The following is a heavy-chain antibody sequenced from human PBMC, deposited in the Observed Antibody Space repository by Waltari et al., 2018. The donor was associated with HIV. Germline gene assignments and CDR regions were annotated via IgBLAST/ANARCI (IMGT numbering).Heavy chain of an antibody. Sequence: EVQLVESGGGLVRPGGSLSLPCAASGVSFSDVWLNWVRQAPGEGLEWVGQIKSKTEGWTTDYAAPVKGRFTISRDDSKNMLFLEMNSLNTDDTASYYCTVGKSSGYYWGQGTLVTVSS. CDR2: IKSKTEGWTT. D-gene: IGHD3-22*01. CDR3: TVGKSSGYY. J-gene: IGHJ4*02. V-gene: IGHV3-15*01. CDR1: GVSFSDVW.